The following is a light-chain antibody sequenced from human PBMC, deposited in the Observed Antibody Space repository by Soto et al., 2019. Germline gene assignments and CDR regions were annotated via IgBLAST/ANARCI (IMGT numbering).Light chain of an antibody. CDR2: ANS. CDR3: NSYTSSNTWV. J-gene: IGLJ3*02. CDR1: SSNIGAGYD. Sequence: QSVLTQPPSVSGAPGQRVTISCTGRSSNIGAGYDVHWYQQVPGTAPKLLIYANSNRPSGVPDRFSGSKSGTSASLAITGLQAEDEADYYCNSYTSSNTWVFGGGTKLTVL. V-gene: IGLV1-40*01.